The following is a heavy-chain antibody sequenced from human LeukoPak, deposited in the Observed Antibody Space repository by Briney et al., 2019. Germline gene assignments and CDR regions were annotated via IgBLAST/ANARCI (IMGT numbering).Heavy chain of an antibody. Sequence: SETLSLTCTVSGGSISTSGYYWGWIRQPPGKGLEWIGSIYYSASAYYNPSLKSRVTISVDTSKNHFSLKLSAVTAADTAVYYCARDCPAYCNGGSCYYYYYMDVWGKGTTVTVSS. V-gene: IGHV4-39*07. CDR2: IYYSASA. D-gene: IGHD2-15*01. CDR3: ARDCPAYCNGGSCYYYYYMDV. J-gene: IGHJ6*03. CDR1: GGSISTSGYY.